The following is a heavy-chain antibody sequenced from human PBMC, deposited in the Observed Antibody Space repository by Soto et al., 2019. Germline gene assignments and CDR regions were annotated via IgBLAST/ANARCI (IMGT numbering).Heavy chain of an antibody. J-gene: IGHJ3*02. Sequence: QVQLVESGGGVVQPGRSLRLSCAASGFTFSSYGRHWVRQAPGKGLEWVAVIWYDGSNKYYADSVKGRFTISRDNSKNTLYLQMNSLRAEDTAVYYCARARRDDAFDIWGQGTMVTVSS. CDR1: GFTFSSYG. CDR2: IWYDGSNK. CDR3: ARARRDDAFDI. V-gene: IGHV3-33*01.